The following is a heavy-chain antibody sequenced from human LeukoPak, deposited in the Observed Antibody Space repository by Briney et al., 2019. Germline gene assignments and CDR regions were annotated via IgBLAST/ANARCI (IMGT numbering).Heavy chain of an antibody. CDR2: IRHDGSYQ. CDR3: AKNRDSSDYPRDFDF. Sequence: GGSLRLSCAAFGFTFSSYGMHWVRQTPGKGLKWVAFIRHDGSYQQYADSVKGRFTVSRDNSKDMVYLQMSSLRTEDTAVYYCAKNRDSSDYPRDFDFWGQGTLVTVSS. J-gene: IGHJ4*02. D-gene: IGHD3-22*01. V-gene: IGHV3-30*02. CDR1: GFTFSSYG.